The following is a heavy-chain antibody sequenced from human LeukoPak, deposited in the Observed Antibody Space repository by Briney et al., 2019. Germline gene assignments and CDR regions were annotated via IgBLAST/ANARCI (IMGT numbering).Heavy chain of an antibody. CDR3: ARDSSGYAY. CDR1: GFTFSSSW. V-gene: IGHV3-7*01. J-gene: IGHJ4*02. CDR2: TNQVGSEE. D-gene: IGHD3-22*01. Sequence: GGSLRLSCPASGFTFSSSWMSWVRQAPGKGLEWVANTNQVGSEEYYVDSVKGRFTISRDNAKNSLYLQMNSLRAEDTAVYYCARDSSGYAYWGQGTLVTVSS.